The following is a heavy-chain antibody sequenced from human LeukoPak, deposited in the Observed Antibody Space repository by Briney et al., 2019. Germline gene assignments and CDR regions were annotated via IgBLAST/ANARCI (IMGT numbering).Heavy chain of an antibody. V-gene: IGHV1-18*01. CDR2: ISAYNGNT. Sequence: ASVKVSCKASGYTFTSYGISWVRQAPGQGLEWMGWISAYNGNTNYAQKLQGRVTMTTDTSTSTAYMELRSLRSDDTAMYYCARDRYSSGWYSYFDYWGQGTLVTVSS. J-gene: IGHJ4*02. CDR3: ARDRYSSGWYSYFDY. CDR1: GYTFTSYG. D-gene: IGHD6-19*01.